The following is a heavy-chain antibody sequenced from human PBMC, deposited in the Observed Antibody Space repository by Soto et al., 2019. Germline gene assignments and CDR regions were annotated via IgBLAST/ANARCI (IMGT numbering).Heavy chain of an antibody. CDR1: GFTFSNYG. Sequence: QVQLVESGGGVVQPGRPLRLSCAASGFTFSNYGMHWVRQAPGKGLEWVAVLGDDGSNEYYADSVKGRFTISRDNPKNTLYLQMTSLTAEDTAVYYCAREPIGHYYGMDVWGQGTTVTVSS. CDR2: LGDDGSNE. CDR3: AREPIGHYYGMDV. V-gene: IGHV3-33*01. J-gene: IGHJ6*02.